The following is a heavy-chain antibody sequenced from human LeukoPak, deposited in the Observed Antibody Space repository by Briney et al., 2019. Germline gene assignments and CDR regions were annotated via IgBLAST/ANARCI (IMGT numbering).Heavy chain of an antibody. CDR1: GGTFSSYA. V-gene: IGHV1-69*05. Sequence: GASVKVSCKASGGTFSSYAISWVRQAPGQGLEWMGGIIPIFGTANDAQKFQGRVTITTDESTSTAYMELSSLRSEDTAVYYCARDSRYCSSTSCPFGEYYYYYMDVWGKGTTVTVSS. CDR2: IIPIFGTA. D-gene: IGHD2-2*01. J-gene: IGHJ6*03. CDR3: ARDSRYCSSTSCPFGEYYYYYMDV.